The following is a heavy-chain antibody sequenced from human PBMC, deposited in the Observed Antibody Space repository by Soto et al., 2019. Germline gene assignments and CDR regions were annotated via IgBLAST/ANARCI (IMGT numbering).Heavy chain of an antibody. CDR3: VIGGNWFDP. Sequence: EVQLVESGGGLVQPGGSLRLSCAASGFSFSTYWMAWVRQDPGKGLEWVATIDQGGGEKYYVDSVRGRFTISRDNAKTSLHPQMNSLRAEDTGIYYCVIGGNWFDPWGQGTLFYVSA. CDR1: GFSFSTYW. V-gene: IGHV3-7*05. CDR2: IDQGGGEK. D-gene: IGHD3-10*01. J-gene: IGHJ5*02.